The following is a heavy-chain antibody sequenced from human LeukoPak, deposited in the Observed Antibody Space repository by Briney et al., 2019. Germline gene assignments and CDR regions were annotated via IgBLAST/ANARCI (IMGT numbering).Heavy chain of an antibody. Sequence: PGGSLRLSCAASGFTFSNAWMSWVRQAPGKGLEWVSYISSSGSTIYYADSVKGRFTVSRDNAKNSLYLHMNSLRDEDTAAYYCARAAVEGYYYYGMDVWGQGTTVTVSS. J-gene: IGHJ6*02. V-gene: IGHV3-48*02. CDR3: ARAAVEGYYYYGMDV. CDR2: ISSSGSTI. D-gene: IGHD4-23*01. CDR1: GFTFSNAW.